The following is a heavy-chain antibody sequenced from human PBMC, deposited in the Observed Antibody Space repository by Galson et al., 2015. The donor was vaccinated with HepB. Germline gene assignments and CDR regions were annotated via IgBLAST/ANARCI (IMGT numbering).Heavy chain of an antibody. CDR2: INPSGGST. J-gene: IGHJ6*03. Sequence: SVKVSCKASGYTFTSYYMHWVRQAPGQGLEWMGIINPSGGSTSYAQKFQGRVTMTRDTSTSTVYMELSSLRSEDTAVYYCARLTYQRSNYGDYVYYMDVWGKGTTVTVSS. D-gene: IGHD4-17*01. V-gene: IGHV1-46*01. CDR1: GYTFTSYY. CDR3: ARLTYQRSNYGDYVYYMDV.